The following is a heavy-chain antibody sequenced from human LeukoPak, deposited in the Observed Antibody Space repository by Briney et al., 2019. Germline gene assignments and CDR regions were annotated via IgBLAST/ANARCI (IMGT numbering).Heavy chain of an antibody. V-gene: IGHV4-30-2*01. J-gene: IGHJ3*02. D-gene: IGHD2-2*02. Sequence: SETLSLTCTVSGGSISSGGYYWSWIRQPPGKGLEWIGYIYHSGSTYYNPSLKSRVTISVDRSKNQFSLKLSSVTAADTAVYYCARARGGGYRNAFDIWGQGTMVTVSS. CDR2: IYHSGST. CDR1: GGSISSGGYY. CDR3: ARARGGGYRNAFDI.